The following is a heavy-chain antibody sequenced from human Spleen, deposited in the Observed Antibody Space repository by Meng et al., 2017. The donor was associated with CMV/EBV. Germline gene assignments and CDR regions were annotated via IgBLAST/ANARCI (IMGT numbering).Heavy chain of an antibody. D-gene: IGHD5-18*01. CDR1: GFTVSSNY. CDR3: ATATAMVEYYYYYGMDV. Sequence: GGSLRLSCAASGFTVSSNYMSWVRQAPGKGLEWVSVIYSGGSTYYADSVKGRFTISRDNSKNTLYLQMNSLRAEDTAVYYCATATAMVEYYYYYGMDVWGQGTTVTVSS. J-gene: IGHJ6*02. V-gene: IGHV3-66*02. CDR2: IYSGGST.